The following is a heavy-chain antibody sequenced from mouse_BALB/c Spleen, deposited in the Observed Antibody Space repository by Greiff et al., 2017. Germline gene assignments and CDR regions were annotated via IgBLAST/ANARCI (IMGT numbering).Heavy chain of an antibody. CDR1: GYTFTSYW. CDR3: ARREFAY. Sequence: QVQLKQPGAELVKPGASVKLSCKASGYTFTSYWMHWVKQRPGQGLEWIGEINPSNGRTNYNEKFKSKATLTVDKSSSTAYMQLSSLTSEDSAVYYCARREFAYWGQGTLVTVSA. CDR2: INPSNGRT. V-gene: IGHV1S81*02. J-gene: IGHJ3*01.